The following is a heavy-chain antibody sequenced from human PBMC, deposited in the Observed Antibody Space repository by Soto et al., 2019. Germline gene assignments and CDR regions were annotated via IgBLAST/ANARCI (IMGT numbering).Heavy chain of an antibody. J-gene: IGHJ4*02. V-gene: IGHV3-30*03. Sequence: GGSLRLSCAASGLIFSAFGIHWVRQAPGKGLEWVAFLSHDGSNKYYADSVRGRFTISGDNSKNTVYLQMNSLRPDDTAVYYCARDRDGGTYTYFDNWGQGTRVTVSS. CDR1: GLIFSAFG. D-gene: IGHD1-26*01. CDR3: ARDRDGGTYTYFDN. CDR2: LSHDGSNK.